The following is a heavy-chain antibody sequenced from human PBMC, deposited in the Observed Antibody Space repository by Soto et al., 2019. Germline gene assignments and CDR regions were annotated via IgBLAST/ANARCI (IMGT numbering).Heavy chain of an antibody. CDR3: ARRYTAGWTSLDY. V-gene: IGHV3-30-3*01. D-gene: IGHD6-19*01. Sequence: QVLLVESGGGVVQPGRSLRLSCAASGFPFSSYVMHWVRQAPGKGLEWVAAISYDGTDNYYADSVKGRFTISRDNAKNTLNLHMTSLRPEDTAVYYCARRYTAGWTSLDYWGQGTLVTVSS. CDR2: ISYDGTDN. CDR1: GFPFSSYV. J-gene: IGHJ4*02.